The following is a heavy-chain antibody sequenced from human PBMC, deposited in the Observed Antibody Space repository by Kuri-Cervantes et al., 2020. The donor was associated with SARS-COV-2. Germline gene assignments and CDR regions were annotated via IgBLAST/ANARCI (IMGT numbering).Heavy chain of an antibody. J-gene: IGHJ6*02. Sequence: LSLTCAASGFTFSSYGMHWVRQAPGKGLEWVAVIWYDGSNKYYADSVKGRFTISRDNSKNTLYLQMSSLRAEDTAVYYCARGYVNCSGGSCYSIHYYYGMDVWGQGTTVTVSS. CDR3: ARGYVNCSGGSCYSIHYYYGMDV. D-gene: IGHD2-15*01. CDR1: GFTFSSYG. CDR2: IWYDGSNK. V-gene: IGHV3-33*08.